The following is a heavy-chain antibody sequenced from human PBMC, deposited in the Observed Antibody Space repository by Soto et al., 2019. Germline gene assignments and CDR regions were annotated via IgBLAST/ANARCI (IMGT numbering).Heavy chain of an antibody. D-gene: IGHD6-19*01. CDR1: GFTVSSNY. CDR3: ARVGSNGWYVDY. V-gene: IGHV3-53*01. J-gene: IGHJ4*02. CDR2: IYSGGTI. Sequence: GGSLRLSCAASGFTVSSNYMSWVRQAPGKGLEWVSVIYSGGTIHYADSVKGRFTISRDNAKNSLYLQIDSLGAEDTAVYYCARVGSNGWYVDYWGQGTLVTVSS.